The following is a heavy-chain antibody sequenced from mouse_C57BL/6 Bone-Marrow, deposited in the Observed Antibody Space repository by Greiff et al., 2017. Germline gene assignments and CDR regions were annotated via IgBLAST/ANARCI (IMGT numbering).Heavy chain of an antibody. CDR3: ATANYSNRYYFDY. V-gene: IGHV5-17*01. CDR2: ISSGGSTI. CDR1: GFTFSDYG. Sequence: EVMLVESGGGLVKPGGSLKLSCAASGFTFSDYGMHWVRQAPEKGLEWVALISSGGSTIYYADTVKGRFTLSRDNDKNTLFLQMTSLRSEDTAMYYCATANYSNRYYFDYWGQGTTLTVSS. D-gene: IGHD2-5*01. J-gene: IGHJ2*01.